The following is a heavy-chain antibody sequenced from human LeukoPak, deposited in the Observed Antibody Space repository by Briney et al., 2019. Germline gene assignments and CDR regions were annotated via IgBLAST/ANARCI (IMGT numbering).Heavy chain of an antibody. CDR1: GYSISIGYY. CDR3: ARLRDSSGYYPNYFDY. D-gene: IGHD3-22*01. CDR2: IYHSGNT. J-gene: IGHJ4*02. V-gene: IGHV4-38-2*01. Sequence: PSETLSLTCAVSGYSISIGYYWGWLRQPRGKGLEWIGIIYHSGNTYYNPSLKSRVTISLGTSKNQFSLKLSSVTATDTAVYYCARLRDSSGYYPNYFDYWGQGTLVTVSS.